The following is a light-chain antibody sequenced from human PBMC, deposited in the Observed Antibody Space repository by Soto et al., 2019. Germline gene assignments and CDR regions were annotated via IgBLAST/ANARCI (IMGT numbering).Light chain of an antibody. CDR3: QQYGSSPQT. CDR1: QSVSTNY. Sequence: EIVLTQSPGTLSLSPGERATLSCRASQSVSTNYLAWYQRKPGQAPRLLIYGASSRATDIPDRFSGSGSGTDFTLTITRLEPEDFAVYYCQQYGSSPQTFGQGNKVEIK. V-gene: IGKV3-20*01. CDR2: GAS. J-gene: IGKJ1*01.